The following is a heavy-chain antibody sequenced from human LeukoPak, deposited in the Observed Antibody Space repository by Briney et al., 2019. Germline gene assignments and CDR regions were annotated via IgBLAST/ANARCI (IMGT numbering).Heavy chain of an antibody. Sequence: GGSLRLSCAASGSTFSSYAMHWVRQAPGKGLEWVSYISSSGSTIYYADSVKGRFTISRDNAKNSLYLQMNSLRAEDTAVYYCARKTYYYGMDVWGQGTTVTVSS. CDR1: GSTFSSYA. CDR3: ARKTYYYGMDV. J-gene: IGHJ6*02. CDR2: ISSSGSTI. V-gene: IGHV3-48*04.